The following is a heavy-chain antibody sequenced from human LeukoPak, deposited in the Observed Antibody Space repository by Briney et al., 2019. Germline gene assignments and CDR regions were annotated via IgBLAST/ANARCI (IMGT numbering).Heavy chain of an antibody. CDR2: ILYDGSDS. CDR3: AKGYSSSWDFDY. Sequence: GGSLRLSCAASGFTFRSHGMHWVRQAPGKGLEWVGVILYDGSDSYYTDSVKGRFTLSRDNSKNTLYLQMNSLRAEDTAVYYCAKGYSSSWDFDYWGQGTLVTVSS. V-gene: IGHV3-33*05. D-gene: IGHD6-13*01. J-gene: IGHJ4*02. CDR1: GFTFRSHG.